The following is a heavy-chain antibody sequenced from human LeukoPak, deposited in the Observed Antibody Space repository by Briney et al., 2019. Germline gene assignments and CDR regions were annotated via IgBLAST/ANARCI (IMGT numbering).Heavy chain of an antibody. V-gene: IGHV1-18*01. Sequence: VASVKVSCKASGYTFTSYNVNWVRQAPGQGLEWMGWIMSYNGNTNYAQKFQDRITMTTDTSTSTAYMELRSLRSDDTAVYYCARHAFDIWGQGTMVTVS. J-gene: IGHJ3*02. CDR2: IMSYNGNT. CDR1: GYTFTSYN. CDR3: ARHAFDI.